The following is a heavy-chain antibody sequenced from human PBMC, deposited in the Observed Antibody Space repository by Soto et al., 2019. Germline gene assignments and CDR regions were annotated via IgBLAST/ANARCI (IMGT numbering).Heavy chain of an antibody. CDR1: GFTFSSYS. V-gene: IGHV3-21*01. J-gene: IGHJ6*02. CDR3: AGDGGNMVRGVHHYYYYGMDV. Sequence: GGSLRLSCAASGFTFSSYSMNWVRQAPGKGLEWVSSISSSSYIYYADSVKGRFTISRDNAKNSLYLQMNSLRAEDTAVYYCAGDGGNMVRGVHHYYYYGMDVWGQGTTVTVYS. D-gene: IGHD3-10*01. CDR2: ISSSSYI.